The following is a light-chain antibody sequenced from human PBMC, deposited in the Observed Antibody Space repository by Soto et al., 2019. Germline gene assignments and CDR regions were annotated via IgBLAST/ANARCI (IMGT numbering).Light chain of an antibody. J-gene: IGKJ5*01. CDR2: GAS. CDR3: QQYRSSPIT. V-gene: IGKV3-20*01. Sequence: EIVLTQSPGTLSLSPGERATLSCRASQSVSSSYLAWYQQKHGQAPRLLIYGASSRATGIPDRFSGSGSGTDSTLTISRLEPEDFAVYYCQQYRSSPITFGQGTRLEIK. CDR1: QSVSSSY.